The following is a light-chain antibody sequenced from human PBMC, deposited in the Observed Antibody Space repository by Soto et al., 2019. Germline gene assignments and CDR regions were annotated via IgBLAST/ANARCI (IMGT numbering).Light chain of an antibody. CDR3: QQSYSTPGT. V-gene: IGKV1-39*01. Sequence: DIQMTQSPSSLSASVGDRVTISCRASQNIYTYLNWYQQKQGKAPKLLLYGASSLQSGVPSRFNGSGSGTDFTLTIGSLQPEDFATYYCQQSYSTPGTFGPGTRVDIK. CDR1: QNIYTY. J-gene: IGKJ3*01. CDR2: GAS.